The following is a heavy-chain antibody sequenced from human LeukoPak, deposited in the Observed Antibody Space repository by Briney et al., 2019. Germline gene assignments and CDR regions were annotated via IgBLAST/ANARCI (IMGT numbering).Heavy chain of an antibody. CDR1: GFTFSSYG. V-gene: IGHV3-33*01. CDR2: IWYDGSNK. J-gene: IGHJ4*02. CDR3: SREELRYSSGSSHSCFDY. D-gene: IGHD6-19*01. Sequence: GGSLRLSCAASGFTFSSYGMHWVRQAPGKGLEWVAVIWYDGSNKYYADSVKGRFTISRDNSKNTLYLQMNSLRAEDTAVYYCSREELRYSSGSSHSCFDYWGQGTLVTVSS.